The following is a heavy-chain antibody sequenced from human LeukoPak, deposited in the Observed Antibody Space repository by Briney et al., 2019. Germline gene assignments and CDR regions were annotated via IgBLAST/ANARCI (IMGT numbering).Heavy chain of an antibody. Sequence: GGSLRLSCVASGVTLSSYGMHWVRQAPGKGLEWVAYIRHDGTNQYNADSLKGRFTISRDNTKNSLYLQMNSLRAEDTAVYYCSRDPTYYLRYGYFDYWGQGALVTVSS. J-gene: IGHJ4*02. D-gene: IGHD1-26*01. V-gene: IGHV3-30*02. CDR3: SRDPTYYLRYGYFDY. CDR2: IRHDGTNQ. CDR1: GVTLSSYG.